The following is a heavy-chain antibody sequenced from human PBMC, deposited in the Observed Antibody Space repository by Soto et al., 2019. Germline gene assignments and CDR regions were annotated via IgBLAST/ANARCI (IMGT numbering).Heavy chain of an antibody. CDR3: AHRPSYCSGGSCYSGFDY. Sequence: QITLKESGPTLVKPTQTLTLTCTFSGFSLSTSGVGVGWIRQPPGKALKWLARIYWDDDKRYSPSLKSRLTITKDTSKNQVVLTMTNMDPVDTATYYCAHRPSYCSGGSCYSGFDYWGQGTLVTVSS. V-gene: IGHV2-5*02. D-gene: IGHD2-15*01. J-gene: IGHJ4*02. CDR2: IYWDDDK. CDR1: GFSLSTSGVG.